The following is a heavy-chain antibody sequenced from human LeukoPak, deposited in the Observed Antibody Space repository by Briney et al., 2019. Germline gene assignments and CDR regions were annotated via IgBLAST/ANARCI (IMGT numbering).Heavy chain of an antibody. CDR2: IYHSGST. D-gene: IGHD2-2*02. J-gene: IGHJ5*02. V-gene: IGHV4-4*02. CDR1: GGSISSSNW. CDR3: ARGGQLLYDWFDP. Sequence: SETLSLTCAVSGGSISSSNWWSWVRQPPGKGLEWIGEIYHSGSTNYNPSLKSRVTISVDKPKNQFSLKLSSVTAADTAVYYCARGGQLLYDWFDPWGQGTLVTVSS.